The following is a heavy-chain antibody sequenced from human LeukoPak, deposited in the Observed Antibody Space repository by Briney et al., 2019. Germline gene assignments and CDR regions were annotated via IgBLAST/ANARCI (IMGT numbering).Heavy chain of an antibody. V-gene: IGHV3-30*18. CDR3: AKLCSGGSCYAY. CDR2: ISYDGSNK. J-gene: IGHJ4*02. CDR1: GFTFSSYG. D-gene: IGHD2-15*01. Sequence: GRSLRLSCAASGFTFSSYGMHWVRQAPGKGLEWVAVISYDGSNKYYADSVKGRFTISRDNSKNTLYLQMNSLRAEDTAVYYCAKLCSGGSCYAYWGQGTLVTVSS.